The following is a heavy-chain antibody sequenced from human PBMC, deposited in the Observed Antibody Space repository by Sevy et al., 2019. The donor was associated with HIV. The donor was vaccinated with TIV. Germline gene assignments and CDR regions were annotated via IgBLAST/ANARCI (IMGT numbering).Heavy chain of an antibody. D-gene: IGHD7-27*01. V-gene: IGHV7-4-1*02. CDR3: TRDRPNWGNDY. CDR2: INTNTGNP. Sequence: ASVKVSCNASGYTFSSCGMHWVRQAPGQGLEWMGWINTNTGNPTYAQDFTGRFVFSLDTSLSTAYLQINSLKADDIGVYYCTRDRPNWGNDYWGQGTLVTVSS. CDR1: GYTFSSCG. J-gene: IGHJ4*02.